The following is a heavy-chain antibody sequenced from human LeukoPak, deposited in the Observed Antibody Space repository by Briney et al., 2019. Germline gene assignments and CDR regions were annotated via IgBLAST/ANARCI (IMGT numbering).Heavy chain of an antibody. V-gene: IGHV3-15*01. CDR3: TTPHSGSYFDY. D-gene: IGHD1-26*01. CDR1: GFTFSNAW. CDR2: IKSKTDGGTT. Sequence: GGSLRLSCAASGFTFSNAWMSWVRQAPGKGLEWVGRIKSKTDGGTTDYAAPVKDRFTISRDDSKNTLYLQMNSLKTEDTAVYYCTTPHSGSYFDYWGQGTLVTVSS. J-gene: IGHJ4*02.